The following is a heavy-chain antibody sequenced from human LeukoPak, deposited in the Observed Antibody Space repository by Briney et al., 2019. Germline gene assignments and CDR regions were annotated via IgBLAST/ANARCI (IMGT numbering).Heavy chain of an antibody. J-gene: IGHJ5*02. CDR3: ARYRHHNWFDP. V-gene: IGHV4-59*08. CDR1: GDSITDYY. CDR2: LSNSGNI. Sequence: SETLSLTCTVSGDSITDYYWSWLRQPPGRGLEWIGFLSNSGNINHNPSLKSRVTISIDTSKNQFYLKLSSVTAADTAVYYCARYRHHNWFDPWGQGTLVTVSS.